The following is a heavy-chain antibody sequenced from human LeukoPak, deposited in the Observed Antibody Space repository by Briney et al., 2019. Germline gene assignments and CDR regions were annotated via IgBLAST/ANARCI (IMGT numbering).Heavy chain of an antibody. Sequence: PGGSLRLSCAASGFTFGDYAMHWVRQAPGKGLEWVSGIIWNSGRITYADCVKGRFTISRDNAKNSLYLQMNSLRAEDMALYYCARANCGGDCYIDYWGQGTLVTVSS. CDR2: IIWNSGRI. J-gene: IGHJ4*02. CDR3: ARANCGGDCYIDY. V-gene: IGHV3-9*03. D-gene: IGHD2-21*01. CDR1: GFTFGDYA.